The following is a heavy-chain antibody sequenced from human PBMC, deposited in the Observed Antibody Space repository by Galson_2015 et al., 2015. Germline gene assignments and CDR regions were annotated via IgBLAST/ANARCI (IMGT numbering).Heavy chain of an antibody. CDR1: GFTFSSYG. V-gene: IGHV3-33*01. J-gene: IGHJ4*02. D-gene: IGHD4-17*01. CDR2: IWYDGSNK. CDR3: ARDHAYGVGPFGY. Sequence: SLRLSCAASGFTFSSYGMHWVRQAPGKGLEWVAVIWYDGSNKYYADSVKGRFTISRDNSKNTLFLQMNSLRAEDTAVYYCARDHAYGVGPFGYWGQGTLVTVSS.